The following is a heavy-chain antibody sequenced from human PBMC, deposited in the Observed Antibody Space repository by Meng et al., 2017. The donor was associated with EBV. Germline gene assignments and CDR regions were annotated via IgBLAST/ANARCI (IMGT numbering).Heavy chain of an antibody. D-gene: IGHD1-26*01. CDR1: EFTFSTYW. J-gene: IGHJ5*02. CDR3: VRGYGGSYLGGDH. Sequence: EVELVVPGGGLVQPGGSLRLSCAASEFTFSTYWMHWVRQGPGKGLVWVSRINSDGSSTSYADSVKGRFSISRDNAKNTLYLQMNSLTVDDTAIYYCVRGYGGSYLGGDHWGQGTLVTVSS. V-gene: IGHV3-74*01. CDR2: INSDGSST.